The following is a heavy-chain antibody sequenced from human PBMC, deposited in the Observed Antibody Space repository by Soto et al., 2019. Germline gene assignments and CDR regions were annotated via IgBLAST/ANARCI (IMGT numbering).Heavy chain of an antibody. CDR2: ISGSGGST. CDR3: AKVIAAAGTGYWFDP. CDR1: GFTFSSYA. D-gene: IGHD6-13*01. V-gene: IGHV3-23*01. Sequence: EVQLLESGGGLVQPGGSLRLSCAASGFTFSSYAMSWARQAPGKGLEWVSAISGSGGSTYYADSVKGRFTISRDNSKNTLYLQMNSLRAEDTAGYYCAKVIAAAGTGYWFDPWGQGTLVTVSS. J-gene: IGHJ5*02.